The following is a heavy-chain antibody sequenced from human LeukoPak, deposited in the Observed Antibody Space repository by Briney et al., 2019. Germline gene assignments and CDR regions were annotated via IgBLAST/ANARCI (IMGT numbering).Heavy chain of an antibody. D-gene: IGHD2-15*01. V-gene: IGHV3-48*03. CDR3: ARESEHSVSQVDFDL. CDR1: GFTFSSYE. J-gene: IGHJ3*01. CDR2: ISSSGSTI. Sequence: SGGSLRLSCAASGFTFSSYEMNWVRQAPGKGLEWVSYISSSGSTIYYADSVKGRFTISRDNAKNSLYLQMNSLRGEDTAVYYCARESEHSVSQVDFDLWGQGTMVTVSS.